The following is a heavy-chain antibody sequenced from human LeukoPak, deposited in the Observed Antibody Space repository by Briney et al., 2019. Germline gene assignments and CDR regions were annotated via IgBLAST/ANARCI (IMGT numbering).Heavy chain of an antibody. J-gene: IGHJ3*01. CDR3: AKNLGPFDV. D-gene: IGHD3-16*01. V-gene: IGHV3-23*01. CDR2: IGDAGT. CDR1: GFTFNDFA. Sequence: GGSLRRSCAASGFTFNDFAMTWVRQAPGKGLQWVSSIGDAGTYYADSVKGRFTISRDNSKNMLYLQLNSLRAGDTTMYYSAKNLGPFDVRGQGTMVTVSS.